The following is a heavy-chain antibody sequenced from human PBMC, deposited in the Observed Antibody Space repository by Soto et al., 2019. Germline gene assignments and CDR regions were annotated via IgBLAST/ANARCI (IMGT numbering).Heavy chain of an antibody. CDR3: ARGGCSGGSCYSFYYCGMDV. J-gene: IGHJ6*02. D-gene: IGHD2-15*01. CDR1: GGTFSSYT. Sequence: QVQLVQSGAEVKKPGSSVKVSCKASGGTFSSYTISWVRQAPGQGLEWMGRIIPILGIANYAQKFQGRVTITADKSTSTAYMELSSLRSEDTAVYYCARGGCSGGSCYSFYYCGMDVWGQGTTVTVSS. V-gene: IGHV1-69*02. CDR2: IIPILGIA.